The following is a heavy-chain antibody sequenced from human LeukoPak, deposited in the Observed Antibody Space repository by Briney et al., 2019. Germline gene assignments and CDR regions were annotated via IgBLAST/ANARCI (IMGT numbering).Heavy chain of an antibody. CDR1: GFTFSSYA. V-gene: IGHV3-30-3*01. J-gene: IGHJ4*02. CDR2: ISYDGSNK. Sequence: GGSLRLSCAASGFTFSSYAMHWVRQAPGKGLEWVAVISYDGSNKYYADSVKGRFTISRDNSKNTLYLQMNSLRAEDTAVYYCARVRDGYNPHYFDYWGQGTLVTVSS. D-gene: IGHD5-24*01. CDR3: ARVRDGYNPHYFDY.